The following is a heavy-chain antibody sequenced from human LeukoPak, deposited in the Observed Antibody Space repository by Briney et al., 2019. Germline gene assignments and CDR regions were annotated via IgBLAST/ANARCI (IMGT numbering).Heavy chain of an antibody. CDR3: ARNYGSGSYYSRGWFDP. V-gene: IGHV4-59*01. J-gene: IGHJ5*02. Sequence: SETLSHTCTVSGGSISSYYWSWIRQPPGKGLEWIGYIYYSGSTNYNPSLKSRVTISVDTSKNQFSLKLSSVTAADTAVYYCARNYGSGSYYSRGWFDPWGQGTLVTVSS. D-gene: IGHD3-10*01. CDR1: GGSISSYY. CDR2: IYYSGST.